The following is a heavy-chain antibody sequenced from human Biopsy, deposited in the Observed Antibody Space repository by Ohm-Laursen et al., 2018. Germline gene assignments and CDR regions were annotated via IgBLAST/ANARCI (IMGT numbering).Heavy chain of an antibody. CDR3: ATDDYSGDSAY. CDR1: GFTFSNFN. D-gene: IGHD4-23*01. J-gene: IGHJ4*02. V-gene: IGHV3-48*01. Sequence: GSLRLSCAASGFTFSNFNMNWFRQAPGEGLEWVSYISSSSESIYYADSVRGRFTVSRDNAQNSMYLQMNSLRADDTAVYYCATDDYSGDSAYWGQGTLVPVSS. CDR2: ISSSSESI.